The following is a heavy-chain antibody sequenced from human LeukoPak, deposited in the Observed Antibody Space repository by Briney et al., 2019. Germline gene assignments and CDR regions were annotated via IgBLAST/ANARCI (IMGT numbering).Heavy chain of an antibody. CDR1: GFTFSSYS. V-gene: IGHV3-21*01. Sequence: PGGSLRLSCAASGFTFSSYSMNWVRQAPGKGLEWVSSISSSSSYIYYADSVKGRFTISRDNAKNSLYLQMNSLRAKDTAVYYCARVNNWNWFDPWGQGTLVTVSS. CDR3: ARVNNWNWFDP. J-gene: IGHJ5*02. D-gene: IGHD1-20*01. CDR2: ISSSSSYI.